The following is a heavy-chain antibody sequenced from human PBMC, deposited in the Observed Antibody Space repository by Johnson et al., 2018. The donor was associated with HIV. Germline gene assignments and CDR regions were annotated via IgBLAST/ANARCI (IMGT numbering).Heavy chain of an antibody. CDR1: GFTFSSYG. J-gene: IGHJ3*02. D-gene: IGHD6-25*01. Sequence: QVLLVESGGGVVQPGGSLRLSCVASGFTFSSYGMHWVRQAPGKGLEWVAFIRYDGSNKYYADSVKGRFTVSRDNSKNTLYLQMNSLRAEDTAVYYCALKAALNDAFDIWGQGTMVTVSS. CDR3: ALKAALNDAFDI. CDR2: IRYDGSNK. V-gene: IGHV3-30*02.